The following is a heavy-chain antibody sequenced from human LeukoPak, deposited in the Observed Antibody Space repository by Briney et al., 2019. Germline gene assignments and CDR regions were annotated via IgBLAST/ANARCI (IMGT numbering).Heavy chain of an antibody. J-gene: IGHJ4*02. Sequence: PSETLSLTCTVSGGSMSDYYWSFIRQSAGTGLEWLGRIHTSGTTWYNPSLKSRVTISVDTSKNQFSLKLSSVTAADTAVYYCASPILDYWGQGTLVTVSS. CDR2: IHTSGTT. CDR3: ASPILDY. V-gene: IGHV4-4*07. CDR1: GGSMSDYY.